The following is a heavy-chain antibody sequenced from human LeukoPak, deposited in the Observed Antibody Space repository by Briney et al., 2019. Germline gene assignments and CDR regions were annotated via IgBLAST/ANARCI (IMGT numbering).Heavy chain of an antibody. Sequence: GGALRLSCSPPGFTFSRYAMHWVRQAPGRGLEYVSAISINRGRTYYADSVKGRFTISRDNSRNTLHLQMSSLRVEDTALYYCVKDASSGSCFDYWGQGTLVTVSS. CDR2: ISINRGRT. CDR3: VKDASSGSCFDY. J-gene: IGHJ4*02. V-gene: IGHV3-64D*06. CDR1: GFTFSRYA. D-gene: IGHD3-10*01.